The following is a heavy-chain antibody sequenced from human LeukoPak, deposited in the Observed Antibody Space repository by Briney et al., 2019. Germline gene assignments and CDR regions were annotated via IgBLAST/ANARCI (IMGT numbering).Heavy chain of an antibody. D-gene: IGHD3-9*01. CDR3: APALYDFLTGYRDY. V-gene: IGHV3-21*01. Sequence: GGSLRLSRAASGFTFSTYSMNWVRQAPGKGLEWVSSITSSSSHTYYADSVKGRFTISRDNAKNSLYLQMNSLRAEDTAVYYCAPALYDFLTGYRDYWGQGTLVTVSS. CDR2: ITSSSSHT. CDR1: GFTFSTYS. J-gene: IGHJ4*02.